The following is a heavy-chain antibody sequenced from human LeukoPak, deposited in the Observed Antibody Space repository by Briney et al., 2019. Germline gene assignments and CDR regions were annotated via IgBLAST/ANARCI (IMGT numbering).Heavy chain of an antibody. CDR2: IYTSGST. V-gene: IGHV4-61*02. Sequence: PSQTLSLTCTVSGGSISSGSYYWSWIRQPAGKGLEWIGRIYTSGSTNYNPSLKSRVTISVDTSKNQFSLKLSSVTAADTAVYYCARVRLTVVVPAAIKYNDAFDIWGQGTMVTVSS. CDR3: ARVRLTVVVPAAIKYNDAFDI. J-gene: IGHJ3*02. D-gene: IGHD2-2*02. CDR1: GGSISSGSYY.